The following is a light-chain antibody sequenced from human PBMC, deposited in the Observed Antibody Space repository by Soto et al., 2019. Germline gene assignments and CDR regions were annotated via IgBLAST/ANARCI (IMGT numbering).Light chain of an antibody. J-gene: IGKJ3*01. Sequence: EIVLTQSPDTLYLSPGERATLSCRASQSVSSSLAWYQQKPGQAPRLLIYDASNRATGIPARFSGSGSGTDFTLTISSLEPEDFALYYCQQRSNWPPEVTFGPGTKVDIK. CDR1: QSVSSS. CDR3: QQRSNWPPEVT. CDR2: DAS. V-gene: IGKV3-11*01.